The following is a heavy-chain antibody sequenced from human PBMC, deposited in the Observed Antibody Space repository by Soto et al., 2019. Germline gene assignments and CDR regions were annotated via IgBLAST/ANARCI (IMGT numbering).Heavy chain of an antibody. V-gene: IGHV4-31*03. CDR1: GVSITSGAYY. CDR3: ARARLRAVYAFDF. D-gene: IGHD4-17*01. J-gene: IGHJ3*01. CDR2: IYYNGNT. Sequence: TSETLSLTCTLSGVSITSGAYYWTWVRHHPGKGLEWIGYIYYNGNTYFSPSLKSRLTISIDTSKNQFSLKLSSVTAADTAMYYCARARLRAVYAFDFWGQGTMVTVSS.